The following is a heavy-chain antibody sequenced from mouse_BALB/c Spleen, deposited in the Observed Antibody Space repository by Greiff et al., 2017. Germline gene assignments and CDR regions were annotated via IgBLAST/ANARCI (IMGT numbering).Heavy chain of an antibody. CDR2: ISSGGGST. CDR1: GFAFSSYD. D-gene: IGHD1-1*01. CDR3: ERHRTTDPYAMDY. V-gene: IGHV5-12-1*01. Sequence: DVQLVESGGGLVKPGGSLKLSCAASGFAFSSYDMSWVRQTPEKRLEWVAYISSGGGSTYYPDTVKGRFTISRDNAKNTLYLQMSSLKSEDTAMYYCERHRTTDPYAMDYWGQGTSVTVSS. J-gene: IGHJ4*01.